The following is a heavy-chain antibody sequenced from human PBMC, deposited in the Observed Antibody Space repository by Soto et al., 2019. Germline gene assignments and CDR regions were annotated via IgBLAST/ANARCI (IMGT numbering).Heavy chain of an antibody. V-gene: IGHV3-30-3*01. CDR3: ARDFGSSYYDSSGYNVGAFDI. D-gene: IGHD3-22*01. J-gene: IGHJ3*02. CDR2: ISYDGSNK. CDR1: GVTFSSYA. Sequence: PXGSLRLSCSAAGVTFSSYAMHWVRQAPGKGLDWVAVISYDGSNKYYADSVKGRFTISRDNSKNTLYLQMNSLRAEDTAVYYCARDFGSSYYDSSGYNVGAFDIWGQGTMVTVSS.